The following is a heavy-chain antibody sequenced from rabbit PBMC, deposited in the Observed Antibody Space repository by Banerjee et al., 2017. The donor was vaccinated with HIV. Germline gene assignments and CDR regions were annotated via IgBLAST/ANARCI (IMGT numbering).Heavy chain of an antibody. Sequence: EESGGDLVKPEGSLTLTCTASGFSFSSSYWVCWVRQAPGKGLEWIACIYAGSSGSTYYASWAKGRFTISKTSSTTVTLQMTSLTAADTATYFCARDWGAGYAGYGYALVLWGPGTLVTVS. CDR2: IYAGSSGST. V-gene: IGHV1S45*01. D-gene: IGHD6-1*01. CDR1: GFSFSSSYW. J-gene: IGHJ4*01. CDR3: ARDWGAGYAGYGYALVL.